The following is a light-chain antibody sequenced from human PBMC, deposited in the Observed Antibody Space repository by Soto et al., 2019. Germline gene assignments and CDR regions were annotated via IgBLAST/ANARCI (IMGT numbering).Light chain of an antibody. CDR1: QRVSSN. V-gene: IGKV3-15*01. CDR2: GVS. Sequence: EIVMTQSPATLSVSPGARAPLSCRASQRVSSNLAWYQQKPGQAPRLLFYGVSTRATGIPARFSGSGSGTDFTLTISSLEPEDFAVYYCQQRSNWPPTFGQGTRLEI. CDR3: QQRSNWPPT. J-gene: IGKJ5*01.